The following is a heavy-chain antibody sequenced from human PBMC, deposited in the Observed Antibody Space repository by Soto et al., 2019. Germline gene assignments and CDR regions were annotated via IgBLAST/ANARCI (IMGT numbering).Heavy chain of an antibody. Sequence: PSETLSLTCTVSGGSMNSYYWSWIRQHPGKGLEWIGYIYYSGSTYYNPSLKSRVTISVDTSKNQFSLKLSSVTAADTAVYYCARASPGDFYGGNSPFLDYWGQGTLVSVSS. CDR3: ARASPGDFYGGNSPFLDY. D-gene: IGHD2-21*02. CDR2: IYYSGST. J-gene: IGHJ4*02. CDR1: GGSMNSYY. V-gene: IGHV4-59*06.